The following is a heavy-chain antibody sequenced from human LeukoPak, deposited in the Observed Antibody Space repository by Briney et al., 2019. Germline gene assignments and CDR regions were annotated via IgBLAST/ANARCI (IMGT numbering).Heavy chain of an antibody. CDR2: IWGDGTNQ. J-gene: IGHJ4*02. CDR3: AKDAQRGFDYSNSLEY. D-gene: IGHD4-11*01. CDR1: QFRFPFSHYG. Sequence: AGGSLRLSCVASQFRFPFSHYGLPWVRQAPGRGLVWVAVIWGDGTNQYYAESVKGRFTISRDNSQNTVYLHMNSLRVEDTAVYFCAKDAQRGFDYSNSLEYWGQGTLVTVSS. V-gene: IGHV3-33*06.